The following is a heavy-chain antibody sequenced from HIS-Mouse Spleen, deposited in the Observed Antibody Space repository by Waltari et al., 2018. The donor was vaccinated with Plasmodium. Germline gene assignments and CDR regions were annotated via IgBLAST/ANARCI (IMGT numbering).Heavy chain of an antibody. V-gene: IGHV4-59*01. J-gene: IGHJ3*02. CDR1: GGSIRSYY. CDR2: IYYRGST. CDR3: ARVRAAAGLRAFDI. D-gene: IGHD6-13*01. Sequence: QVQLQESGPGLVTPSETLSLTCPVSGGSIRSYYWRCIRQAPGTVLEWSGYIYYRGSTNYNPSLKSRVTISVDTSKNQFSLKLSSVTAADTAVYYCARVRAAAGLRAFDIWGQGTMVTVSS.